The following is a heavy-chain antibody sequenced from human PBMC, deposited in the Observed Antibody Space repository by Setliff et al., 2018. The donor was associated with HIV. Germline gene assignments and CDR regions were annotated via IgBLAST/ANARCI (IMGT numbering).Heavy chain of an antibody. CDR1: GFNFKTYG. CDR3: VRAAAGLDI. V-gene: IGHV3-72*01. J-gene: IGHJ4*02. CDR2: TRNKANGYIT. Sequence: SLRLSCAASGFNFKTYGMTWVRQAPGKGLEWVGRTRNKANGYITEYGASVQGRFTISRDNSKDSLSLQMNNLKAEDTAVYYCVRAAAGLDIWSQGIRVTVSS.